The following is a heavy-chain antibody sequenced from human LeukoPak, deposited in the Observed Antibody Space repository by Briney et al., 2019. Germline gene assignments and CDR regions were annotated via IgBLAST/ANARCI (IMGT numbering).Heavy chain of an antibody. D-gene: IGHD2-2*01. CDR2: TYYRSTWYN. Sequence: SQTLSLTCAISGDSVSSNSVTWNWIRQSPSRGLEWLGRTYYRSTWYNDYAVSVRGRITVNPDTSKNQFSLRLNSVTPEDTAVYYCARRLTQYDCFDPWGQGILVTVCS. V-gene: IGHV6-1*01. J-gene: IGHJ5*02. CDR1: GDSVSSNSVT. CDR3: ARRLTQYDCFDP.